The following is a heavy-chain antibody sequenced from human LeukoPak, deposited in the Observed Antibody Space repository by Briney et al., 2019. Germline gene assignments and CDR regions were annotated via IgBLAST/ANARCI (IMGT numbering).Heavy chain of an antibody. CDR1: GYSISSGYY. V-gene: IGHV4-38-2*01. J-gene: IGHJ4*02. Sequence: SETLSLTCAVSGYSISSGYYWGWVRQPPGEGLEWIGSIYHSGSTYYNPSLKSRVIISVDTSKNQFSLKLSSVTAADTAVYYCARLRGYFDYWGQGTPVTVSS. D-gene: IGHD1-26*01. CDR2: IYHSGST. CDR3: ARLRGYFDY.